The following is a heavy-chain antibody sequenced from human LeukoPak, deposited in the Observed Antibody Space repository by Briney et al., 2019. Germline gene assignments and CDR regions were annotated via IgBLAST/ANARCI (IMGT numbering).Heavy chain of an antibody. J-gene: IGHJ4*02. Sequence: PSETLSLTCTVSGGSISSGSYYWSWIRQPAGKGLEWIGRIYTSGSTNYNPSLKSRVTISVDTSKNQFSLKLSSVTAADTAVYYCARASVAAAGTKRRGYFDYWGQGTLVTVSS. CDR2: IYTSGST. CDR3: ARASVAAAGTKRRGYFDY. CDR1: GGSISSGSYY. V-gene: IGHV4-61*02. D-gene: IGHD6-13*01.